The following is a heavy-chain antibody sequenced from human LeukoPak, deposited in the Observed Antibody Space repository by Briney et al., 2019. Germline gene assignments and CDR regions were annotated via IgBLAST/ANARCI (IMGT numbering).Heavy chain of an antibody. CDR2: IYSSGDT. Sequence: PSETLSLTCTVSGGSMSSYYWSWIRQPPGKGLEWIGYIYSSGDTNYNPSLKSRVSISVDTSKNQFSLKLSSVTAADTAVYSCARLREDFSYGYFFDYWGQGTLVTVSS. D-gene: IGHD3-16*01. V-gene: IGHV4-59*08. J-gene: IGHJ4*02. CDR1: GGSMSSYY. CDR3: ARLREDFSYGYFFDY.